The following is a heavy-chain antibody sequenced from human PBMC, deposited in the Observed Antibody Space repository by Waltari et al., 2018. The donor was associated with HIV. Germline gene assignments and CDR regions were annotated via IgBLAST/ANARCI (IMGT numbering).Heavy chain of an antibody. Sequence: QVQLQESGPGLVKPSETLSLTCTVSGASLSSYYWSWIRQPPGKGLEWIGYISYSGRTNYNPSLKSRLTISLDTSKNQFSLKLSSVTAADTAVYYCARFPGVPAANINWLDPWGQGTLVTVSS. V-gene: IGHV4-59*01. J-gene: IGHJ5*02. CDR2: ISYSGRT. D-gene: IGHD2-2*01. CDR1: GASLSSYY. CDR3: ARFPGVPAANINWLDP.